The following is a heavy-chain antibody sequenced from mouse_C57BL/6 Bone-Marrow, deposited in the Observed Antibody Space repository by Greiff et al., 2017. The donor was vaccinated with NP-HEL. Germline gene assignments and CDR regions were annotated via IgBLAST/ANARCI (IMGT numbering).Heavy chain of an antibody. J-gene: IGHJ2*01. CDR3: ARGGSNYFDY. CDR2: IDPSDSET. V-gene: IGHV1-52*01. D-gene: IGHD1-1*01. Sequence: QVQLQQPGAELVRPGSSVKLSCKASRYTFTSYWMHWVKQRPIQGLEWIGNIDPSDSETHYNQKFKDKATLTVDKSSSTAYMQLSSLTSEDSAVYYCARGGSNYFDYWGQGTTLTVSS. CDR1: RYTFTSYW.